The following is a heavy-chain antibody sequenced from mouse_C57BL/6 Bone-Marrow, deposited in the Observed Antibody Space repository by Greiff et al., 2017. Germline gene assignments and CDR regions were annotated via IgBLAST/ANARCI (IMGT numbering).Heavy chain of an antibody. CDR1: GYSITSGYY. V-gene: IGHV3-6*01. CDR2: ISYDGSN. CDR3: ARDYGSSLYYYAMDY. Sequence: EVQRVESGPGLVKPSQSLSLTCSVTGYSITSGYYWNWIRQFPGNKLEWMGYISYDGSNNYNPSLKNRISITRDTSKNQFFLKLNSVTTEDTATXYCARDYGSSLYYYAMDYWGQGTSVTVSS. D-gene: IGHD1-1*01. J-gene: IGHJ4*01.